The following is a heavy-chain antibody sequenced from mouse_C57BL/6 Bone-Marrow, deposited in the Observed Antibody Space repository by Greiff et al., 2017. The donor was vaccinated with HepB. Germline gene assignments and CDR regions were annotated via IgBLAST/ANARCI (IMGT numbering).Heavy chain of an antibody. CDR1: GYTFTDYY. D-gene: IGHD2-3*01. CDR3: ARRGWLLRNYAMDY. V-gene: IGHV1-26*01. Sequence: VQLQQSGPELVKPGASVKISCKASGYTFTDYYMNWVKQSHGKSLEWIGDINPNNGGTSYNQKFKGKATLTVDKSSSTAYMELRSLTSEDSAVYYCARRGWLLRNYAMDYWGQGTSVTVSS. J-gene: IGHJ4*01. CDR2: INPNNGGT.